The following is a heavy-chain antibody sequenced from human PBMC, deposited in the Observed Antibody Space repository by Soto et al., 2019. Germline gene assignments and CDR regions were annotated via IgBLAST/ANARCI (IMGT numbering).Heavy chain of an antibody. CDR3: ARDRVEMATIGTPPGH. J-gene: IGHJ4*02. CDR1: GFTFSSYG. V-gene: IGHV3-33*01. CDR2: IWYDGSYK. Sequence: LRLSCAASGFTFSSYGMQWVRQAPGKGLEWLTLIWYDGSYKYYADSVKGRFTISRDNSKSTLYLQMSSLRPEDTAVYYCARDRVEMATIGTPPGHWGQGTPVTVSS. D-gene: IGHD5-12*01.